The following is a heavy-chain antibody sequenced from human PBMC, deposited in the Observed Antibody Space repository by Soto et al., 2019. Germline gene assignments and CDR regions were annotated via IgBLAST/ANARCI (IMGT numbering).Heavy chain of an antibody. CDR1: GFTFSGSA. CDR2: IRSKTNNYAT. V-gene: IGHV3-73*02. J-gene: IGHJ4*02. CDR3: TTRPSRKPWSQSIPPPDY. Sequence: EVQLVESGGGLVQPGGSLKLSCAAAGFTFSGSAVHWVRQASGRGLEWVGRIRSKTNNYATDYAASVNGRFTFSRDDSQNPVFLQMDSLRTEETAMYFCTTRPSRKPWSQSIPPPDYWGQGTLVTVSS.